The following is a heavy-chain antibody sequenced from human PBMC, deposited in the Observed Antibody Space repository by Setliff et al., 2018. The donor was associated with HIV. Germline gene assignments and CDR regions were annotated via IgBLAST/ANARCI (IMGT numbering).Heavy chain of an antibody. J-gene: IGHJ6*02. Sequence: SETLSLTCAVSGGSISNTNRWNWVRQPPGKGLEWIGEIYHSGSTKYNPSLKSRVTISVDKSKNQFPLKLSFVTAADQALYYCATRGNDIVTHHTFHSWGQGTTVTVS. D-gene: IGHD3-9*01. CDR1: GGSISNTNR. CDR3: ATRGNDIVTHHTFHS. V-gene: IGHV4-4*02. CDR2: IYHSGST.